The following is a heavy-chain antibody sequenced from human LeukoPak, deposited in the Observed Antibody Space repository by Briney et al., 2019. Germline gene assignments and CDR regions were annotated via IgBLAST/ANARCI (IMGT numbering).Heavy chain of an antibody. D-gene: IGHD2-15*01. CDR1: GFTFSSFA. CDR3: ARDRGATGYCSGGSCYSHFDY. V-gene: IGHV3-30-3*01. J-gene: IGHJ4*02. CDR2: ISYDGTNK. Sequence: PGGSLRLSCAASGFTFSSFAIHWVRQAPGKGLEWVAVISYDGTNKYYADYVKGRFTISRDNSKNTLYLQMNSPRAEDTAVYYCARDRGATGYCSGGSCYSHFDYWGQGALVTVSS.